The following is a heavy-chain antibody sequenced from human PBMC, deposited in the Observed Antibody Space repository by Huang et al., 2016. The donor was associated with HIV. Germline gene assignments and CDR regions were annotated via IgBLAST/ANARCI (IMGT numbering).Heavy chain of an antibody. D-gene: IGHD6-19*01. CDR3: ATSRSGSGWFLDI. CDR2: VNHGGST. V-gene: IGHV4-34*01. CDR1: GGSLHGYY. J-gene: IGHJ2*01. Sequence: QVQLYQWSAGPLRPSETLSLTCGVSGGSLHGYYWNWLRQSPGRGLEWIGEVNHGGSTKHNPSLKSRVTISVDTSKIQFSLNLTSVTATDTADYYCATSRSGSGWFLDIWGRGTLVSVS.